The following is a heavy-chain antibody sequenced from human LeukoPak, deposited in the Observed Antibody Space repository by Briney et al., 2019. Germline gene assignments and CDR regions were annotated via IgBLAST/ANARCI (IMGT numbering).Heavy chain of an antibody. J-gene: IGHJ6*04. CDR3: ARPNYDILTGYYHLLEDV. Sequence: SETLSLTCTVSGGSISSSSYYWGWIRQPPGKGLEWIGSIYYSGSTYYNPSLKSRVTTSVDTSKNQFSLKLSSVTAADTAVYYCARPNYDILTGYYHLLEDVWGKGTTVTVSS. D-gene: IGHD3-9*01. CDR2: IYYSGST. V-gene: IGHV4-39*01. CDR1: GGSISSSSYY.